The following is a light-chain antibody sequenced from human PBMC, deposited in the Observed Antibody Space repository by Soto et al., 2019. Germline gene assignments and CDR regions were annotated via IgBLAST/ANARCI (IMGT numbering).Light chain of an antibody. J-gene: IGKJ1*01. CDR2: GAS. V-gene: IGKV3-15*01. CDR1: QSVSIN. CDR3: QQYENWLT. Sequence: EIVMTQSPATLSVSPGERATLSCRASQSVSINLVWYQQKPGQAPRLLMYGASTRATGIPARFSGSGSGTEFTLTISGMQSEDSAVYFCQQYENWLTFGQGTKVEIK.